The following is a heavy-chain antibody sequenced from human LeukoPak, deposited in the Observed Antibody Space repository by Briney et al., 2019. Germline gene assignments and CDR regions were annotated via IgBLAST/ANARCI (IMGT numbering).Heavy chain of an antibody. CDR1: GYSFTNYW. CDR3: ARHGPSSGPASNWFDP. J-gene: IGHJ5*02. D-gene: IGHD6-19*01. V-gene: IGHV5-51*01. Sequence: GESLKISCKGSGYSFTNYWIAWVRQMPGKGLEWMGVIYPGGSDTRYSPSFQGQVSISADKSINTTYLQWSSLKASDTAMYYCARHGPSSGPASNWFDPWGQGTLVTVSS. CDR2: IYPGGSDT.